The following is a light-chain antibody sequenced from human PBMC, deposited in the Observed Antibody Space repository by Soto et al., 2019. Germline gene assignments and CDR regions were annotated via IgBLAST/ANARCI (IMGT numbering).Light chain of an antibody. CDR2: EVS. J-gene: IGLJ2*01. CDR3: SSYTSRTTTV. V-gene: IGLV2-14*01. CDR1: SSDVGGYAY. Sequence: QSALTQPASVSGSPGQSITISCTGTSSDVGGYAYVSWYQQYPGKAPKLVISEVSNRPSGVSLRFSGPRSGNTASLTIAGLQTEDEADYYCSSYTSRTTTVFGGGTKLTFL.